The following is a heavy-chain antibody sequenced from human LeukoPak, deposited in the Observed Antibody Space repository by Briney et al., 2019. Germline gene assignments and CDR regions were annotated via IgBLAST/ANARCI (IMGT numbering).Heavy chain of an antibody. CDR1: GFTFSSYW. Sequence: GGTLRLSCAASGFTFSSYWMSWVRQAPGKGLEWVANIKQDGSEKYYVDSVKGRFTISRDNAKNSLYLQMNSLRAEDTAVYYCATYGDFYYYGMDVWGQGTTVTVSS. CDR2: IKQDGSEK. CDR3: ATYGDFYYYGMDV. J-gene: IGHJ6*02. V-gene: IGHV3-7*03. D-gene: IGHD4-17*01.